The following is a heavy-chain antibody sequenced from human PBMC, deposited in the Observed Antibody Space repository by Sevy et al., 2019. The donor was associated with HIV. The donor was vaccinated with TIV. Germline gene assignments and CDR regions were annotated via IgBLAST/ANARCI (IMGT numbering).Heavy chain of an antibody. CDR3: AGARYDTSGSFDAFDI. CDR2: IYSSDRT. J-gene: IGHJ3*02. Sequence: GGSLRLSCAASGFTVSDNHMNWVRQAPGKGLEWVSVIYSSDRTDYADSVKGRFTISRDKSKNTLYLQMYSLRADDTAVYYCAGARYDTSGSFDAFDIWGQGTMVTVSS. D-gene: IGHD3-22*01. CDR1: GFTVSDNH. V-gene: IGHV3-53*01.